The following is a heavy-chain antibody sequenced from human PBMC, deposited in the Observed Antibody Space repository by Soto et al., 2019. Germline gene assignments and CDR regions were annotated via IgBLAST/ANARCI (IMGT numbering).Heavy chain of an antibody. V-gene: IGHV3-43*01. D-gene: IGHD5-12*01. CDR2: ISWDGGST. J-gene: IGHJ6*02. CDR1: GFTFDDYT. Sequence: PGGSLRLSCAASGFTFDDYTMHWVRQAPGKGLEWVSLISWDGGSTYYADSVKGRFTISRDNSKNSLYLQMNSLRTEDTALYYCAKALEMATIITGMDVWGQGTTVTVSS. CDR3: AKALEMATIITGMDV.